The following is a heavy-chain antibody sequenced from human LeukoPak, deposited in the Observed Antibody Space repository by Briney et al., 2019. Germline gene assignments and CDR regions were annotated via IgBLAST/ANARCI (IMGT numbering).Heavy chain of an antibody. Sequence: GGSLRLSCAASGFTFSSYAMSWARQAPGKGLEWVSAISGSGGSTYYADSVKGRFTISRDNSKNTLYLQMNSLRAEDTAVYYCAKSAICSGGSCYGGSDYWGQGTLVTVSP. CDR2: ISGSGGST. D-gene: IGHD2-15*01. J-gene: IGHJ4*02. CDR1: GFTFSSYA. V-gene: IGHV3-23*01. CDR3: AKSAICSGGSCYGGSDY.